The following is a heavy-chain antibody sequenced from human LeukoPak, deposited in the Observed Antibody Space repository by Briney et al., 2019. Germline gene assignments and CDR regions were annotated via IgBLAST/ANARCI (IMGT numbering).Heavy chain of an antibody. V-gene: IGHV4-39*07. D-gene: IGHD4-17*01. CDR1: GGSISSSSYY. J-gene: IGHJ4*02. CDR3: ARLPNYGRMRWYFDY. Sequence: SETLSLTCTVSGGSISSSSYYWGWIRQPPGKGLEWIGEINHSGSTNYNPSLKSRVTISVDTSKNQFSLKLSSVTAADTAVYYCARLPNYGRMRWYFDYWGQGTLVTVSS. CDR2: INHSGST.